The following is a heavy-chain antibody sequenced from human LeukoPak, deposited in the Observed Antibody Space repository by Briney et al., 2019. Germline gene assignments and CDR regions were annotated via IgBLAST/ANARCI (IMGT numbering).Heavy chain of an antibody. CDR1: GGSISSGFYY. J-gene: IGHJ6*03. CDR3: ARGILSSGWYGYYYYYMDV. CDR2: IYYSGIT. D-gene: IGHD6-19*01. Sequence: SETLSLTCTVSGGSISSGFYYWAWIRLPPGKGLEWIGSIYYSGITYYNPSLKSPVTISVDTAKNQFSLNLRSVNAADTAVYYCARGILSSGWYGYYYYYMDVWGKGTTVTVSS. V-gene: IGHV4-39*01.